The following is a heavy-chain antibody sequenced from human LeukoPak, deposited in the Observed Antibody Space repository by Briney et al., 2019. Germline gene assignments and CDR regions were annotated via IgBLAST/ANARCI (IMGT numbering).Heavy chain of an antibody. D-gene: IGHD3-22*01. J-gene: IGHJ3*02. Sequence: SETLSLTCAVYGGSFSGYYWSWIRQPPGKGLEWIGEINHSGSTNYNPSLKSRVTISVDTSKNQFSLKLSSVTAADTAVYYCASGAYYYDSSGFVAFDIWGQGTMVTISS. CDR1: GGSFSGYY. V-gene: IGHV4-34*01. CDR2: INHSGST. CDR3: ASGAYYYDSSGFVAFDI.